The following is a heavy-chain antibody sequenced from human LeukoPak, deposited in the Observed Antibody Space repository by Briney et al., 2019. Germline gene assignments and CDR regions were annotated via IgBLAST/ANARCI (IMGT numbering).Heavy chain of an antibody. V-gene: IGHV1-18*01. CDR1: GYIFSKYA. D-gene: IGHD6-19*01. Sequence: ASVNVCCKATGYIFSKYAISWMRRAPGQGLEWMGWISVHNGNPNYAQTFQGRVTIPTDTSTTTHSLELSSLRSGARAVPYCTRDVGAVAGYNRDYWGQGTLVTVSS. CDR2: ISVHNGNP. J-gene: IGHJ4*02. CDR3: TRDVGAVAGYNRDY.